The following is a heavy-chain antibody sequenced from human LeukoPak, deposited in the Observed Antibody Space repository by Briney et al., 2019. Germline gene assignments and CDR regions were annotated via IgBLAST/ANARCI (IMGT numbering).Heavy chain of an antibody. V-gene: IGHV3-11*01. CDR1: GFTFSDYY. Sequence: PGGSLRLSCAASGFTFSDYYMSWIRQAPGKGLEWVSYISSSGSTIYYADSVKGRFTISRDNAKNSLYLQMNSLRAGDTAVYYCARYGSGSYSYYYYGMDVWGQGTTVTVSS. CDR3: ARYGSGSYSYYYYGMDV. D-gene: IGHD3-10*01. J-gene: IGHJ6*02. CDR2: ISSSGSTI.